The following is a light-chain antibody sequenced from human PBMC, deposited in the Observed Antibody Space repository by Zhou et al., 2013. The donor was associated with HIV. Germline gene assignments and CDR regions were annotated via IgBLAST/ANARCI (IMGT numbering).Light chain of an antibody. CDR2: AAS. V-gene: IGKV1-8*01. Sequence: AIRITQSPSSLSASTGDRVTITCRASQGISSYLAWYQQKPGKAPKLLIYAASTLQSGVPSRFSGSGSGTDFTLTISCLQSEDFATYYCQQYGSAPVTFGGGTKVEIK. J-gene: IGKJ4*01. CDR1: QGISSY. CDR3: QQYGSAPVT.